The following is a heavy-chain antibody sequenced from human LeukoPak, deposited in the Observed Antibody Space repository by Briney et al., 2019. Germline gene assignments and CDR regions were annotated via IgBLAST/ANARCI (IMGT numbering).Heavy chain of an antibody. D-gene: IGHD6-13*01. CDR3: ARDILYAAASPQTFDAFDI. V-gene: IGHV3-30-3*01. J-gene: IGHJ3*02. CDR1: GFTFSSYA. CDR2: ISYDGSNK. Sequence: GGSLRLSCAASGFTFSSYAMHWVRQAPGKGLEWVAVISYDGSNKYYADSVKGRFTISRDNSKNTLYLQMNSLRAEDTAVYYCARDILYAAASPQTFDAFDIWGQGTMVTVSS.